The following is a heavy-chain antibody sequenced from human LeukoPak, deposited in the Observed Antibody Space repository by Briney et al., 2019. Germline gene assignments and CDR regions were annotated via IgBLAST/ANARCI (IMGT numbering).Heavy chain of an antibody. CDR2: MNPNSGNT. J-gene: IGHJ4*02. V-gene: IGHV1-8*03. Sequence: ASVKVSCKASGYTFTSYDINWVRQATGRGLEWMGWMNPNSGNTGYAQKFQGRVTITRNTSISTAYMELSSLRSEDTAVYYCARGKRGSGSYPFDYWGQGTLVTVSP. CDR3: ARGKRGSGSYPFDY. D-gene: IGHD3-10*01. CDR1: GYTFTSYD.